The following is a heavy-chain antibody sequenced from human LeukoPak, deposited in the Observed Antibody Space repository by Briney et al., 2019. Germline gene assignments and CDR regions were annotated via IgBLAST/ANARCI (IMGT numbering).Heavy chain of an antibody. CDR3: AKDFRASSGYFDY. J-gene: IGHJ4*02. CDR1: GFTFSSYA. D-gene: IGHD3-10*01. CDR2: ISWNSGTI. Sequence: GGSLRLSCAASGFTFSSYAMSWVRQAPGKGLEWVSGISWNSGTIGYADSVKGRFTISRDNAKNSLYLQMNSLRAEDTALYYCAKDFRASSGYFDYWGQGTLVTVSS. V-gene: IGHV3-9*01.